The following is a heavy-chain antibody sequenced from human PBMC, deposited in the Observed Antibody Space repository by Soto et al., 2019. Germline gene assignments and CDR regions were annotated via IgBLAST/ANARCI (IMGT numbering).Heavy chain of an antibody. J-gene: IGHJ4*02. CDR2: IDWDDDK. CDR1: GFSLSTSGMC. D-gene: IGHD3-10*01. Sequence: SGPTLVNPTQTLTLTCTFSGFSLSTSGMCVSWIRQPPGKALDWLALIDWDDDKYYSTSLKTRLTISKDTSKNQVVLTMTNMDPVDTATYYCARSRITMVRGVIISVAEFDYWGQGTLVTVSS. V-gene: IGHV2-70*01. CDR3: ARSRITMVRGVIISVAEFDY.